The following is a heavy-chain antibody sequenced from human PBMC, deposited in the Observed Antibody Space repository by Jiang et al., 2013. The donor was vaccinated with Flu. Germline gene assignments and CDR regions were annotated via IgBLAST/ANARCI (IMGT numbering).Heavy chain of an antibody. D-gene: IGHD3-22*01. CDR1: GYSISSGYY. J-gene: IGHJ4*02. Sequence: GPGLVKPSETLSLTCTVSGYSISSGYYWGWIRQPPGKGLEWIGSIYHSGSTYYNPSLKSRVTISVDTSKNQFSLKLSSVTAADTAVYYCARRGPADYDSSGYYLIHFDYWGQGTLVTVSS. CDR3: ARRGPADYDSSGYYLIHFDY. V-gene: IGHV4-38-2*02. CDR2: IYHSGST.